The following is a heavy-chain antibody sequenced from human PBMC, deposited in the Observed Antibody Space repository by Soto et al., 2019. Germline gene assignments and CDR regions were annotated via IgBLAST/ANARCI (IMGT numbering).Heavy chain of an antibody. D-gene: IGHD3-10*01. V-gene: IGHV3-11*01. CDR2: IRPSGSTI. J-gene: IGHJ5*02. CDR3: ARVDLVRGVISDWFDP. CDR1: GFSFSDSY. Sequence: QVQLVESGGGLVKPGGSLRLSCAASGFSFSDSYMNWIRQAPGKGLEYISDIRPSGSTIHYADSVKGQFTISRDNAKNSLYLQMNNLRAEDTAVYHCARVDLVRGVISDWFDPWGQGTLVTVSS.